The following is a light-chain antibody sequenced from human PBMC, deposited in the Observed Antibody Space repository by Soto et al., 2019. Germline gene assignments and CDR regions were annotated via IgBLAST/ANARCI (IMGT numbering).Light chain of an antibody. J-gene: IGLJ2*01. Sequence: QSVFTQPPSVSAAPGQKVTISCSGSSSNIGNNYVSWYQQLPGTAPKLLIYDNNKRPSGIPDRFSGSKSGTSATLGITGLQTGDEADYYCGTWDSSLNVGVFGGGTKLTVL. V-gene: IGLV1-51*01. CDR3: GTWDSSLNVGV. CDR1: SSNIGNNY. CDR2: DNN.